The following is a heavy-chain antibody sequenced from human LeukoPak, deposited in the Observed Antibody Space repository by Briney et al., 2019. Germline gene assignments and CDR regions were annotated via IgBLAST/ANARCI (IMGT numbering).Heavy chain of an antibody. V-gene: IGHV4-59*01. CDR2: IYYSGST. CDR3: ARGSGAFDI. CDR1: GGSISSYY. J-gene: IGHJ3*02. Sequence: SETLSLTCTVSGGSISSYYWSWIRQPPGKGLEWIGYIYYSGSTNYNLSLKSRVTISVDTSKNQFSLKLNSVTTADTAVYYCARGSGAFDIWGQGTMVTVSS.